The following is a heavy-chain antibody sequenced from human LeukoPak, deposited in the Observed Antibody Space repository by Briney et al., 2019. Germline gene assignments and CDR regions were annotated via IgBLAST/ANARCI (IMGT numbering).Heavy chain of an antibody. CDR2: IKEDGTET. V-gene: IGHV3-7*03. J-gene: IGHJ4*02. D-gene: IGHD6-13*01. CDR1: GFTFSSYS. Sequence: GGSLRLSCAASGFTFSSYSMNWVRQAPGKGLEWVANIKEDGTETYYVDSVKGRFTISRDNSKNTLYLQMNSLRAEDTAVYYCAKDYSSSWYYFDYWGQGTLVTVSS. CDR3: AKDYSSSWYYFDY.